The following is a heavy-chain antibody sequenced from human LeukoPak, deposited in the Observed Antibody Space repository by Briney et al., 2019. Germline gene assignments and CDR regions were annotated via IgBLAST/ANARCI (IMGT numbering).Heavy chain of an antibody. V-gene: IGHV6-1*01. CDR2: TYYRSKWYN. CDR3: ARNYYDSSGYYYGYYYYGMDV. D-gene: IGHD3-22*01. J-gene: IGHJ6*02. Sequence: SQTLSLTCAISGDSVSSNSAAWNWIRQSPSRGLERLGRTYYRSKWYNDYAVSVKSRITINPDTSKNQFSLQLNSVTPEDTAVYYCARNYYDSSGYYYGYYYYGMDVWGQGTTVTVSS. CDR1: GDSVSSNSAA.